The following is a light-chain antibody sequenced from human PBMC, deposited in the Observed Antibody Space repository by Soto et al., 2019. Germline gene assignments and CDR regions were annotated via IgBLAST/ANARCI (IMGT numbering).Light chain of an antibody. CDR1: QSVSSN. J-gene: IGKJ4*01. V-gene: IGKV3-15*01. CDR3: HQYNNWPLT. CDR2: GAS. Sequence: EIVMTQSPATLSVSPGVRATLSCRASQSVSSNLAWYQQKPGQAPRLLIYGASTRATGIPARFSGSGSGTEFTLTISSLQSEDFAVYYCHQYNNWPLTFGGGTKVDIK.